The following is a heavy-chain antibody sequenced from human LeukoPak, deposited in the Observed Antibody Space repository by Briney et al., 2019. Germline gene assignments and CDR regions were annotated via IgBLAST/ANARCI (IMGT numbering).Heavy chain of an antibody. Sequence: GASVKVSCKASGYTFPNFSINWVRQAPGQGLEWMGRISAYNGNTNYAQKVQGRVTMTTDTSTSTAYMELRSLRSDDTAVYYCAREAVSFVAVAKDGYFDFWGQGTLVTVSS. J-gene: IGHJ4*02. CDR1: GYTFPNFS. CDR2: ISAYNGNT. D-gene: IGHD6-19*01. CDR3: AREAVSFVAVAKDGYFDF. V-gene: IGHV1-18*01.